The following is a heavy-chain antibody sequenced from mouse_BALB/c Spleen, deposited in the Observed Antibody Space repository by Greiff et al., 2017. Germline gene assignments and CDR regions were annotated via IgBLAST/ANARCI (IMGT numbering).Heavy chain of an antibody. CDR1: GYSITSGY. Sequence: EVKLVESGPSLVKPSQTLYLSCSVTGYSITSGYWNWIRKFPGNKLEYMGYISYSGSTYYNPSLKSRISITRDTSKNQYYLQLNSVITEDTATYYCAKTRTFPYWYFDVWGAGTTVTVSS. CDR3: AKTRTFPYWYFDV. V-gene: IGHV3-8*02. J-gene: IGHJ1*01. CDR2: ISYSGST. D-gene: IGHD1-3*01.